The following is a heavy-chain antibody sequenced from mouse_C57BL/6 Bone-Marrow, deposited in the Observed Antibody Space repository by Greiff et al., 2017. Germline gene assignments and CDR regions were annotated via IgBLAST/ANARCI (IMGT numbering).Heavy chain of an antibody. CDR2: ISSGGSYT. V-gene: IGHV5-6*01. Sequence: EVQLVESGGDLVKPGGSLKLSCAASGFTFSSYGMSWVRQTPDKRLEWVATISSGGSYTYYPDSVEGRFTISRDNAKNTLYLQMSSLKSEDTAMYYCARGGGYPFAYWGQGTLVTVSA. CDR3: ARGGGYPFAY. D-gene: IGHD2-2*01. CDR1: GFTFSSYG. J-gene: IGHJ3*01.